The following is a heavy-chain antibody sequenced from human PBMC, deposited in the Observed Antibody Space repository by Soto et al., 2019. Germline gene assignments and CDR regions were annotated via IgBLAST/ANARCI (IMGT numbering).Heavy chain of an antibody. CDR3: TTRFLEWLSLMDV. CDR2: IKSKTDGGTT. V-gene: IGHV3-15*07. Sequence: SLRLSCAASGFTFSNAWMNWVRQAPGKGLEWVGRIKSKTDGGTTDYAAPVKGRFTISRDDSKNTLYLQMNSLKTEDTAVYYCTTRFLEWLSLMDVWGQGTTVTVSS. D-gene: IGHD3-3*01. CDR1: GFTFSNAW. J-gene: IGHJ6*02.